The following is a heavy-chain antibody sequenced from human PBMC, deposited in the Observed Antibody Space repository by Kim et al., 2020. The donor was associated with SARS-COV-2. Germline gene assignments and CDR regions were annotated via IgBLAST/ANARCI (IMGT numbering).Heavy chain of an antibody. V-gene: IGHV4-34*01. CDR3: ARTQRTIFGVVRDRRNWYFDL. CDR2: INHSGST. Sequence: SETLSLTCAVYGGSFSGYYWSWIRQPPGKGLEWIGEINHSGSTNYNPSLKSRVTISVDTSKNQFSLKLSSVTAADTAVYYCARTQRTIFGVVRDRRNWYFDLWGRGTLVTVSS. CDR1: GGSFSGYY. J-gene: IGHJ2*01. D-gene: IGHD3-3*01.